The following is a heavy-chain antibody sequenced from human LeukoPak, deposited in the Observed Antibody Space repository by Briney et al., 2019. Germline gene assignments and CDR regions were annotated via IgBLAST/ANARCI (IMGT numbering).Heavy chain of an antibody. Sequence: ASVKVSCKASGYTFTGYYMHWVRQAPGQGLEWRGWINPNSGGTNYAQKFQGRVTMTRDTSISTAYMELSRLRSDDTAVYYCARDRRAVAGISYYFDYWGQGTLVTVSS. V-gene: IGHV1-2*02. CDR1: GYTFTGYY. CDR2: INPNSGGT. J-gene: IGHJ4*02. D-gene: IGHD6-19*01. CDR3: ARDRRAVAGISYYFDY.